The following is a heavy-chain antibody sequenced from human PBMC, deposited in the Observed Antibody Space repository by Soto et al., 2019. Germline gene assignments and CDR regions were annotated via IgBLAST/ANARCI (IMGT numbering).Heavy chain of an antibody. J-gene: IGHJ6*02. D-gene: IGHD4-17*01. Sequence: GASVKVSCKASGYTFTRSGISWVRQAPGQGLEWMGRIIPILGIANYAQKFQGRVTITADESTSTVYMELRTLRPEDTAVYYCAREGLVLVPTTVNSDYYYYAMDVWGQGTTVTVSS. CDR3: AREGLVLVPTTVNSDYYYYAMDV. CDR2: IIPILGIA. CDR1: GYTFTRSG. V-gene: IGHV1-69*04.